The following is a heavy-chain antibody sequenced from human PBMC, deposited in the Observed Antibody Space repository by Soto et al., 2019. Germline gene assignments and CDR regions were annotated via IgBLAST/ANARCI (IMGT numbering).Heavy chain of an antibody. V-gene: IGHV3-30-3*01. Sequence: GGSLRLSCAASGFTFSSYAMHWVRQAPGKGLEWVAVISYDGSNKYYADSVKGRFTISRDNSKNTLYLQMNSLRAEDTAVYYCAREYCSSTSCPGLHGMDVWGQGTTVTVSS. CDR2: ISYDGSNK. CDR1: GFTFSSYA. D-gene: IGHD2-2*01. CDR3: AREYCSSTSCPGLHGMDV. J-gene: IGHJ6*02.